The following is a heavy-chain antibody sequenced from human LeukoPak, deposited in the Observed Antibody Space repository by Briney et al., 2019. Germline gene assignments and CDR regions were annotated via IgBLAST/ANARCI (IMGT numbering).Heavy chain of an antibody. Sequence: ASVKVSCKASGYTFTSYGISWVRQAPGQGLEWMGWINTYSGNTHYAQKLQGRVTMTTDTATSTAYMELRSLRSDDTAAYYCARDAPGLAYYYGLDVWGQGTTVTVSS. D-gene: IGHD3-10*01. CDR3: ARDAPGLAYYYGLDV. V-gene: IGHV1-18*01. J-gene: IGHJ6*02. CDR1: GYTFTSYG. CDR2: INTYSGNT.